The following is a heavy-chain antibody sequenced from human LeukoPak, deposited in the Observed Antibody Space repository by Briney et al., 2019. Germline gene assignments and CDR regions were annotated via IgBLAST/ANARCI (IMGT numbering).Heavy chain of an antibody. CDR3: ARDSYYYGSGSEKTYYYYMDV. CDR1: GGSISSYY. CDR2: IYYSGST. V-gene: IGHV4-59*12. D-gene: IGHD3-10*01. J-gene: IGHJ6*03. Sequence: SETLSLTCTVSGGSISSYYWSWIRQPPGKGLEWIGYIYYSGSTNYNPSLKSRVTISVDTSKNQFSLKLSSVTAADTAVYYCARDSYYYGSGSEKTYYYYMDVWGKGTTVTISS.